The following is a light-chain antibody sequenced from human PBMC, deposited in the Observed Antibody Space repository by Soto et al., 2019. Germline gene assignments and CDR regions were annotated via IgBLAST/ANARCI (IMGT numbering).Light chain of an antibody. CDR1: SGHSSYA. CDR2: LKSDGSH. Sequence: QLVLTQSPSASASLGASVKLTCTLSSGHSSYAIAWHQQQPEQGPRFLMKLKSDGSHNTGGGIPDRFSGSSSGAERYLTISGLQSEDEADYYCQTCGIGIQLFGGGTKLTVL. V-gene: IGLV4-69*01. CDR3: QTCGIGIQL. J-gene: IGLJ3*02.